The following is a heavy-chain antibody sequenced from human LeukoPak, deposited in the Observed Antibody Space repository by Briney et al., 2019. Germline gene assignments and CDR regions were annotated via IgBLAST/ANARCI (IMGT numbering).Heavy chain of an antibody. Sequence: GGSLRLSCAASGFTFSSYAMSWVRQAPGKGLEWVSVIYSGGSTYYADSVKGRFTISRDNSKNTLYLQMNSLRAEDTAVYYCARSPSGWFKPEYYFDYWGQGTLVTVSS. D-gene: IGHD6-19*01. V-gene: IGHV3-66*01. J-gene: IGHJ4*02. CDR3: ARSPSGWFKPEYYFDY. CDR2: IYSGGST. CDR1: GFTFSSYA.